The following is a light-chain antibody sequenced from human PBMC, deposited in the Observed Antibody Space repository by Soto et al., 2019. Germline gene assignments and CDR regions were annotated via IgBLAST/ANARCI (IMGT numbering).Light chain of an antibody. CDR3: QHYSGDRAT. CDR1: QSINKW. V-gene: IGKV1-5*03. Sequence: DILLTQSPSTLSASVVDRVTISGRASQSINKWLAWYQHKPGKAPNLLIYEVSTLHSGVPSRFSGSGSGTEFTLTISSLRPDDFATYYCQHYSGDRATFGQGTKVDIK. J-gene: IGKJ1*01. CDR2: EVS.